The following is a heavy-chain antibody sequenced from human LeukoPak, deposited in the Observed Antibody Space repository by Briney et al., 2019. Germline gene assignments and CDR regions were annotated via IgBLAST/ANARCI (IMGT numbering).Heavy chain of an antibody. CDR2: ISGSAST. Sequence: GWSLRLSCAASGFTFGIYAMSWVRQAPGKGLEWVSGISGSASTYYADSVQGRFTISRDNSKNTLYLQMSSLRAEDTAVYYCAKDGAVTDAFDIWGQGTMVTVSS. V-gene: IGHV3-23*01. CDR3: AKDGAVTDAFDI. D-gene: IGHD4-11*01. J-gene: IGHJ3*02. CDR1: GFTFGIYA.